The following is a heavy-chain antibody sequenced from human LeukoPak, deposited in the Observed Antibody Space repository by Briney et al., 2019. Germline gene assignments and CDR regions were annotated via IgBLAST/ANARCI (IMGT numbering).Heavy chain of an antibody. CDR2: ISSTSGDV. CDR3: AQKGGTDH. D-gene: IGHD2-15*01. CDR1: GFTFSRFG. Sequence: GGSLRLSCVASGFTFSRFGVNWVRQAPGKGLEWTSHISSTSGDVYYADSVKGRFTISRDNAKNSLYLQTSSLRNEDTAIYYCAQKGGTDHWGQGTLVTVSS. J-gene: IGHJ4*02. V-gene: IGHV3-48*02.